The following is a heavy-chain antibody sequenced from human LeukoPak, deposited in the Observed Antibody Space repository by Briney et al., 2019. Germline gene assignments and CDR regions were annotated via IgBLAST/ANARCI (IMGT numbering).Heavy chain of an antibody. CDR1: GFTFDDYA. D-gene: IGHD2-8*02. Sequence: GGSLRLSCAASGFTFDDYAMHWVRQVPGKGLEWVPGLNWNGGITAYGDSVKGRFTVSRDNAQNSLVLQMDNLRPEDTALYFCAKDTGLSLVALNFWGQGTLVTVSS. J-gene: IGHJ4*02. CDR3: AKDTGLSLVALNF. CDR2: LNWNGGIT. V-gene: IGHV3-9*01.